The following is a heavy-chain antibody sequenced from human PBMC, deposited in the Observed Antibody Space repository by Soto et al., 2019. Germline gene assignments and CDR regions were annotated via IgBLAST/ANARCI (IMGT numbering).Heavy chain of an antibody. V-gene: IGHV3-9*01. CDR1: GFTFHEYA. CDR2: ISSDSDTI. D-gene: IGHD5-12*01. Sequence: EVQLIESGGGWVQPGTSLRVSCAASGFTFHEYAMHWVRQAPGKGLEWVSGISSDSDTIAYADSVQGRFTVFRDNAKNSLYLQMNSLRAEDTALYYCTKGGFDLIYYFGMDVWGQGTTVTVSS. J-gene: IGHJ6*02. CDR3: TKGGFDLIYYFGMDV.